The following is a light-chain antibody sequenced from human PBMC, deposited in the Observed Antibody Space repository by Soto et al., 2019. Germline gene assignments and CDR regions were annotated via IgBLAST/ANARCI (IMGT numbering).Light chain of an antibody. Sequence: QSALTQPASVSGSPGQSITISCTGTSSDVGGYKYVSWYQQHPGKAPKLMIYDVSNRPSGVSNRFSASKSPNTPSLSISGLQAENVAVYYSTSYSTSMILFFGEGPKVTAL. CDR1: SSDVGGYKY. CDR3: TSYSTSMILF. J-gene: IGLJ2*01. CDR2: DVS. V-gene: IGLV2-14*01.